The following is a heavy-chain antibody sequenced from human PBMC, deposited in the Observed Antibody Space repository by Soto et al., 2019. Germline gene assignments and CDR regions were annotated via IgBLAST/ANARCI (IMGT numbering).Heavy chain of an antibody. CDR2: ISYDGSNK. V-gene: IGHV3-30-3*01. Sequence: QVQLVESGGGVVQPGRSLRLSCAASGFTFSSYAMHWVRQAPGKGLEWVAVISYDGSNKYYADSVKGRFTISRDNSKNPRYLQMNSLRAEDTAVYYCARDPVAYYGGDCRTFDYWGQGTLVTVSS. CDR3: ARDPVAYYGGDCRTFDY. CDR1: GFTFSSYA. D-gene: IGHD2-21*02. J-gene: IGHJ4*02.